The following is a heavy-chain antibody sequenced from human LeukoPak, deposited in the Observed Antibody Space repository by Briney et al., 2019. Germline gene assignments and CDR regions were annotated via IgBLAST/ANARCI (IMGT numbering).Heavy chain of an antibody. J-gene: IGHJ4*02. CDR3: AKDLTGMVRGEGAFDY. D-gene: IGHD3-10*01. CDR1: GFTFSSYA. V-gene: IGHV3-23*01. Sequence: PGGSLRLSCAASGFTFSSYAMSWVRQAPGKGLEWVSAISGSGGSTYYADSVKGRFTISRDNSKNTLYLQMNSLRAEDTAVYYCAKDLTGMVRGEGAFDYWGQGTLVTVSS. CDR2: ISGSGGST.